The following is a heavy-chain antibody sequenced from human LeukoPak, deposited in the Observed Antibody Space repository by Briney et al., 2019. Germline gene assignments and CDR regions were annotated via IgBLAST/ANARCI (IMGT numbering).Heavy chain of an antibody. CDR3: ARDQSPPGIAVAGVDY. CDR2: INSDGSST. D-gene: IGHD6-19*01. CDR1: GFTFNKYW. V-gene: IGHV3-74*01. Sequence: PGGSLRLSCAASGFTFNKYWMDWVRQAPGKGLVWVSRINSDGSSTSYADSVKGRFTISRDNAKNTLYLQMNSLRAEDTAVYYCARDQSPPGIAVAGVDYWGQGTLVTVSS. J-gene: IGHJ4*02.